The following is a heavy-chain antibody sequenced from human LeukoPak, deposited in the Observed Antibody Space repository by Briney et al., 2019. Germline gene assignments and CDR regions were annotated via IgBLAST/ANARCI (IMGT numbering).Heavy chain of an antibody. CDR1: GYTFTDYY. D-gene: IGHD3-3*01. CDR3: ARGDFVLLD. Sequence: ASVTVTCKSSGYTFTDYYMHWVRQAPGQGLEWMGWINHNSGGTNYAQKFQGRVTMTRDTSISTAYMELSRLRSDDTAVYYCARGDFVLLDWGQGTLVTVSS. V-gene: IGHV1-2*02. J-gene: IGHJ4*02. CDR2: INHNSGGT.